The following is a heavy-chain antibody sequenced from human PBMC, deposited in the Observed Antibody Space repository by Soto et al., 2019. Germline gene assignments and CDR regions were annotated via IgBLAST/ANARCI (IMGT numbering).Heavy chain of an antibody. CDR2: IYDSGTT. Sequence: PSETLSLTCTVSDGSINSYYWSWIRQPPGKGLEWIGYIYDSGTTNYNPALKSRVTMSVDTSKNQFSLKLSSVTAADTAVYYCARGKYGGASGLIFDYGGKGTLVTVSS. D-gene: IGHD6-19*01. V-gene: IGHV4-59*01. CDR1: DGSINSYY. CDR3: ARGKYGGASGLIFDY. J-gene: IGHJ4*02.